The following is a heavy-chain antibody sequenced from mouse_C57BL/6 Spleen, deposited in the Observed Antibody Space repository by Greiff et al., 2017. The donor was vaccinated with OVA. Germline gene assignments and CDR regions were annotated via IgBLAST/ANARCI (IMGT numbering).Heavy chain of an antibody. Sequence: EVKLVESGGGLVQPGGSLKLSCAASGFTFSDYYMYWVRQTPEKRLEWVAYISNGGGSTYYPATVKGRFTISRDNAKNALYLQMSHLKSEDTAMYYCARQGISYYFDYWGQGTTLTVSS. CDR2: ISNGGGST. V-gene: IGHV5-12*01. CDR3: ARQGISYYFDY. J-gene: IGHJ2*01. CDR1: GFTFSDYY.